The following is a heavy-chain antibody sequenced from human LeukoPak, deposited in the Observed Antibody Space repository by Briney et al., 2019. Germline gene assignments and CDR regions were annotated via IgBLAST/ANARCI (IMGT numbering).Heavy chain of an antibody. V-gene: IGHV4-30-4*01. CDR3: ARERVDLRVNYYGMDV. CDR2: IYYSGST. CDR1: GGSISSGDYY. Sequence: PSETLSLTCTVSGGSISSGDYYWSWIRQPPGKGLEWIGYIYYSGSTYYNPSLKSRVTISVDTSKNQFSLKLSSVTAADTAVYYCARERVDLRVNYYGMDVWGQGTTVTVSS. D-gene: IGHD2-2*01. J-gene: IGHJ6*02.